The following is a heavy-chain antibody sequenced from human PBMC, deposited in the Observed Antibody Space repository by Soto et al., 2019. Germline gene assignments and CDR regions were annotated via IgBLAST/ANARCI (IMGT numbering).Heavy chain of an antibody. J-gene: IGHJ4*02. D-gene: IGHD2-15*01. CDR2: IYYSGST. Sequence: QVQLQESGPGLVKPSQTLSLTCIVSGGSISSGDYYWSWIRQPPGKGLEWIGYIYYSGSTYYNPSLKSRVTISVDTSKNQFSLKLSSVTAADTAVYYCARGRRLYYSGPWGLDHFDYWGQGTLVTVSS. CDR1: GGSISSGDYY. CDR3: ARGRRLYYSGPWGLDHFDY. V-gene: IGHV4-30-4*01.